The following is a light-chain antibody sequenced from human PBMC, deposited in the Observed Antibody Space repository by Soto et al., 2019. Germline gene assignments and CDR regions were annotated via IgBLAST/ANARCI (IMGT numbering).Light chain of an antibody. CDR2: GAS. J-gene: IGKJ2*01. Sequence: DIVLTQSPCTLSLSPGERATLSCRASQSVSSSYLAWYQQKPGQAPRLLIYGASSRATGIPDRFSGSGSGSDFTLTISRLQPEDFAVYYCQQYGSSPYTFGQGTKLEIK. CDR3: QQYGSSPYT. CDR1: QSVSSSY. V-gene: IGKV3-20*01.